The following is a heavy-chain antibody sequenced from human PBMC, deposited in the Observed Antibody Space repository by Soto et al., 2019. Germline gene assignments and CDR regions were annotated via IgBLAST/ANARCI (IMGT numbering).Heavy chain of an antibody. Sequence: VGSLRLSCAASGFTFSSYAMSWVRQAPGKGLEWVSAISGSGGSTYYADSVKGRFTISRDNSKNTLYLQMNSLRAEDTAVYYCAKDRVPMAVYYYYGMDVCGQRTTLTVSS. CDR3: AKDRVPMAVYYYYGMDV. CDR2: ISGSGGST. CDR1: GFTFSSYA. D-gene: IGHD3-10*01. V-gene: IGHV3-23*01. J-gene: IGHJ6*02.